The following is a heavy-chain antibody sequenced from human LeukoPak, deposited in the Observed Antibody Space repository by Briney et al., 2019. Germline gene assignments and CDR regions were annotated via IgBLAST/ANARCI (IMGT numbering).Heavy chain of an antibody. CDR2: IYSGGST. CDR3: ARPGYYYDSSGNTELGAFDI. Sequence: GSLRLSCAASGFTVSSNYMSWVRQAPGKGLEWVSVIYSGGSTYYADSVKGRFTISRDNSKNTLYLQMNSLRAEDTAVYYCARPGYYYDSSGNTELGAFDIWGQGTMVTVSS. CDR1: GFTVSSNY. D-gene: IGHD3-22*01. V-gene: IGHV3-53*01. J-gene: IGHJ3*02.